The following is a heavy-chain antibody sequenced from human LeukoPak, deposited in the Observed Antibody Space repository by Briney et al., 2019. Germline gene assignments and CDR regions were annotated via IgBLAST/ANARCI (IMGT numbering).Heavy chain of an antibody. Sequence: PGGSLRLSCAASRFTFSSYGMHWVRRAPGKGLEWVALIWYDGSDKDYGDSVKGRFTISRDNSKNTMYLQMNSLRADDTAVYYCVKSVAGTRGWFDSWGQGTLVIVSS. CDR2: IWYDGSDK. V-gene: IGHV3-33*03. CDR1: RFTFSSYG. J-gene: IGHJ5*01. CDR3: VKSVAGTRGWFDS.